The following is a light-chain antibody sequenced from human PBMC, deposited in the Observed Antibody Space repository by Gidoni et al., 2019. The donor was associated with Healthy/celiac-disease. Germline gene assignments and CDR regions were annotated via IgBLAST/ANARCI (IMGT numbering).Light chain of an antibody. CDR1: SLRSYY. CDR3: NSRDSSGNHVV. V-gene: IGLV3-19*01. Sequence: SSELTQDPAVSVALGQTVRITCQGDSLRSYYASWYQQKPGQAPVLVIYGKNNRPSEIPDRFSGSSSGNTASLTITGAQAEDEADYYCNSRDSSGNHVVFGGGTKLTV. J-gene: IGLJ2*01. CDR2: GKN.